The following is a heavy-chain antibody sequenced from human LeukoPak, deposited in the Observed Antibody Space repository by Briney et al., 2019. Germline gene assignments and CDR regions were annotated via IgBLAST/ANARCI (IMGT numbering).Heavy chain of an antibody. D-gene: IGHD1-26*01. J-gene: IGHJ5*02. CDR1: GGSVSDYY. V-gene: IGHV4-59*02. Sequence: PSETLSLTCTVSGGSVSDYYWSWIRQPPGKGLEWIGYIYYSGSTNYNPSLKSRVTISVDTSKNQFSLKLSSVTAADTAVYYCARGGSYANWFDPWGQGTLVTVSS. CDR3: ARGGSYANWFDP. CDR2: IYYSGST.